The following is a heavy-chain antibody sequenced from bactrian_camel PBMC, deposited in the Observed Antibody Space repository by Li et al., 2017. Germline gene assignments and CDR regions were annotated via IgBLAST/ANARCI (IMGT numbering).Heavy chain of an antibody. CDR1: GFAFSSYW. D-gene: IGHD4*01. CDR3: VRRLWNSDYSFGY. J-gene: IGHJ6*01. CDR2: INSGGGIT. Sequence: QLVESGGGLVQPGGSLRLSCAASGFAFSSYWMYWVRQAPGKGLEWVSSINSGGGITHYADSVKGRFTISRDNAKNTVYLQMNSLKREDTAVYYCVRRLWNSDYSFGYWGQGTQVTVS. V-gene: IGHV3S25*01.